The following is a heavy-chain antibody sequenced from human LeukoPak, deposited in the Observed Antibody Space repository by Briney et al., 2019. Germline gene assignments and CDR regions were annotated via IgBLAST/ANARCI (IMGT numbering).Heavy chain of an antibody. CDR2: ISSSSGYI. CDR3: ARSYGDKFDY. V-gene: IGHV3-21*01. J-gene: IGHJ4*02. CDR1: GFTFSSYS. Sequence: PGGSLRLSCAASGFTFSSYSMNWVRQAPGKGLEWVSSISSSSGYIYYADSVKGRFTISRDNAKNSLYLQMNSLRAEDTAVYYCARSYGDKFDYWGQGTLVTVSS. D-gene: IGHD4-17*01.